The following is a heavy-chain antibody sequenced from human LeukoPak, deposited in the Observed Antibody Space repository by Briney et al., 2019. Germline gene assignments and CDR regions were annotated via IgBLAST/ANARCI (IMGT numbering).Heavy chain of an antibody. D-gene: IGHD3-22*01. CDR2: ISSSSSYI. CDR3: ARVDNYYDTSGYYDY. J-gene: IGHJ4*02. CDR1: GFTFSSYS. V-gene: IGHV3-21*01. Sequence: GGSLRLSCAASGFTFSSYSMNWVRQAPGKGLEWVSSISSSSSYIYYADSVKGRFTISRDNAKNSLYLQMNSLRAEDTAIYYCARVDNYYDTSGYYDYWGQGTPVTVSS.